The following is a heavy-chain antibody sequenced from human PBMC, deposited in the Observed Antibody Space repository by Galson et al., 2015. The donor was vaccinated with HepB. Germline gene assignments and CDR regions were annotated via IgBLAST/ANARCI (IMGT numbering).Heavy chain of an antibody. CDR1: GFTVSSNY. V-gene: IGHV3-66*01. CDR2: IYSGGST. CDR3: ATGLLWSGEFT. D-gene: IGHD3-10*01. J-gene: IGHJ5*02. Sequence: LRLSCAASGFTVSSNYMSWVRQAPGKGLEWVSVIYSGGSTYYADSVKGRFTISRDNSKNTLYLQMNSLRVEDTALYYCATGLLWSGEFTWGQGTLVTVSA.